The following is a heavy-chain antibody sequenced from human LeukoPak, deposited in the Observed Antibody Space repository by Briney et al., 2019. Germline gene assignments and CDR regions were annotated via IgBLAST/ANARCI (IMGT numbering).Heavy chain of an antibody. CDR3: ARDRTMTGDRGIDY. CDR2: IYSGGST. J-gene: IGHJ4*02. CDR1: GFTVSSNY. V-gene: IGHV3-53*01. Sequence: PGGSLKLSCAASGFTVSSNYMSWVRQAPGKGLEWVSVIYSGGSTYYADSVKGRFTISRDNSKNTLYLQMNSLRAEDTAVYYCARDRTMTGDRGIDYWGQGTPVTVSS. D-gene: IGHD3-22*01.